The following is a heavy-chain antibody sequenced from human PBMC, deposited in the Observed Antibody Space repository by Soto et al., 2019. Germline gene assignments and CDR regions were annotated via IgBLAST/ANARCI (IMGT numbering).Heavy chain of an antibody. V-gene: IGHV3-30*18. CDR3: AKDSGYSGYDVYVYYYGMDV. J-gene: IGHJ6*02. D-gene: IGHD5-12*01. CDR1: GFTFSLYG. CDR2: TSYDGSNK. Sequence: QVQLVESGGGVVQPGRSLRLSCAASGFTFSLYGMHWVRQAPGKGLEWVAVTSYDGSNKYYADSVKGRFTISRDNSKNTLYLQMNSLRVEDTSGYYCAKDSGYSGYDVYVYYYGMDVWGQGTTVTVSS.